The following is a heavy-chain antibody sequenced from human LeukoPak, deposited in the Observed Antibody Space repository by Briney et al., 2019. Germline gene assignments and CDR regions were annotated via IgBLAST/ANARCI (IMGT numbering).Heavy chain of an antibody. D-gene: IGHD3-22*01. CDR1: GCTFSNYA. CDR3: ARAPMSYDSSGFGGAFDI. Sequence: TGGSLRLSCAASGCTFSNYAMHWVRQAPGKGLEWVAVISYDGTNKYYADSVKGRFTISRDNSKNTMYLQMNSLRAEDTAMYYCARAPMSYDSSGFGGAFDIWGQGTMVTVSS. V-gene: IGHV3-30-3*01. J-gene: IGHJ3*02. CDR2: ISYDGTNK.